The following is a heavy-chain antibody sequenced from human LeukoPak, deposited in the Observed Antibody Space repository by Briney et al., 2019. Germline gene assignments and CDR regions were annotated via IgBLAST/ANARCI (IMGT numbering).Heavy chain of an antibody. Sequence: GGSLRFSCAASGFTFSSYAMSWVRQAPGKGLEWVSAISGSGGSTYYADSVKGRFTISRDNAKNSLYLQMNSLRAEDTALYHCARGPRHNRYYYGSGSYYFDPWGQGTLVTVSS. CDR1: GFTFSSYA. V-gene: IGHV3-23*01. CDR3: ARGPRHNRYYYGSGSYYFDP. CDR2: ISGSGGST. J-gene: IGHJ5*02. D-gene: IGHD3-10*01.